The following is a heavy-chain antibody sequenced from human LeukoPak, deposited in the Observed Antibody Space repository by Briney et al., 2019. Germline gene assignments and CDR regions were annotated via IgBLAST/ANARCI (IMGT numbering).Heavy chain of an antibody. CDR2: LSSGGGGT. V-gene: IGHV3-23*01. CDR3: AKGYSSGWYAFDS. Sequence: PGGSLRLSCAASGFTFSRYPMIWVRQAPGKGLEWVPTLSSGGGGTYYADSVRGRFTISRDDSKNTLYLEMFSLTAEDTARYYCAKGYSSGWYAFDSWGQGTLVTVSS. J-gene: IGHJ4*02. D-gene: IGHD6-19*01. CDR1: GFTFSRYP.